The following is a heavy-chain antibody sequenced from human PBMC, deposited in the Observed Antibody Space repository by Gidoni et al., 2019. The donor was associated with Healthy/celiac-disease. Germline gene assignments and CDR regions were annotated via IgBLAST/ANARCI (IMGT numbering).Heavy chain of an antibody. D-gene: IGHD1-26*01. CDR2: ISAYNGNT. V-gene: IGHV1-18*01. CDR3: AGELEWELLRPYYDYGMDD. Sequence: QFQLVQSGAGVKSPGASVEVSCKASGYTFTIFGLSWVRQAPGQGLEWRGWISAYNGNTNDAKKLQGRVTMTTDTSTSRDYMELRSLRSDDTAVYYCAGELEWELLRPYYDYGMDDWGQGTTVTVSS. CDR1: GYTFTIFG. J-gene: IGHJ6*02.